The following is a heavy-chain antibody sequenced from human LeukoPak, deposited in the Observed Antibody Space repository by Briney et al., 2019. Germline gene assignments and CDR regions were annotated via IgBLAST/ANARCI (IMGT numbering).Heavy chain of an antibody. CDR2: ISGYNGST. CDR1: GYTFSNYG. J-gene: IGHJ4*02. CDR3: ARVSVLFGDNDGY. D-gene: IGHD2-21*02. V-gene: IGHV1-18*01. Sequence: ASVKVSCKASGYTFSNYGISWVRQAPGQGLEWMGWISGYNGSTNYAQKLQGRVTMTTDTSTSTAYMELRSLRSDDTAVYYCARVSVLFGDNDGYWGQGTLVTVSS.